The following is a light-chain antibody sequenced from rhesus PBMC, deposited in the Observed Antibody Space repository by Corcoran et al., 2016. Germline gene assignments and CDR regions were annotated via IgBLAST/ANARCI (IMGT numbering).Light chain of an antibody. J-gene: IGKJ4*01. V-gene: IGKV1-66*01. Sequence: DIQMTQSPSSLSASVGDRVTITCRASQGINNYLSWYQQKPGKAPNPLIYYASSLETGVPSRFSGSRSGTYYTLTISSLQPEYISTYYCQQYNNSPLTFGGGTKVELK. CDR3: QQYNNSPLT. CDR1: QGINNY. CDR2: YAS.